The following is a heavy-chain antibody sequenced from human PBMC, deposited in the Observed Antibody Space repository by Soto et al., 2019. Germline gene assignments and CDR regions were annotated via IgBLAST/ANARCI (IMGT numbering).Heavy chain of an antibody. CDR2: ISYDGSNK. CDR3: AKDDGYYYYGMDV. V-gene: IGHV3-30*18. Sequence: PGGSLRLSCAAFGFTFSSYGVHWVRQAPGKGLEWVAVISYDGSNKYYADSVKGRFTISRDNSKNTLYLQMNSLRAEDTAVYYCAKDDGYYYYGMDVWGQGTTVTVSS. CDR1: GFTFSSYG. J-gene: IGHJ6*02.